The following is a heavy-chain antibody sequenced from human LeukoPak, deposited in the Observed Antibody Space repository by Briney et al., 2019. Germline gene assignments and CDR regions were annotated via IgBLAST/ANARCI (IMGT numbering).Heavy chain of an antibody. CDR3: VRDVYGGGTAGWLDP. J-gene: IGHJ5*02. Sequence: GGSLRLSCTASGFIFRDYGMHWVRQAPGKGPEWVALIWNDGGKKYYSDSVRGRFTISRDNSRDTLFLQMIGLRDDDTAMYYCVRDVYGGGTAGWLDPWGQGTLVTVSS. CDR1: GFIFRDYG. D-gene: IGHD3-3*01. CDR2: IWNDGGKK. V-gene: IGHV3-33*01.